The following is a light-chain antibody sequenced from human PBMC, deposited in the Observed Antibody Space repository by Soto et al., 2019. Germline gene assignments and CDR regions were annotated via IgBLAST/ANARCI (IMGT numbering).Light chain of an antibody. CDR2: DVS. CDR3: CSYGGYYNYV. J-gene: IGLJ1*01. Sequence: QSALTQPRPVSGSPGQSVTMSCTGTSTDVGGYNYVSWYQQHPGKAPKVMIYDVSKRPSGVPDRFSGSKSGNTASLTISGLQAEDEADYYCCSYGGYYNYVFGTGTKVTVL. CDR1: STDVGGYNY. V-gene: IGLV2-11*01.